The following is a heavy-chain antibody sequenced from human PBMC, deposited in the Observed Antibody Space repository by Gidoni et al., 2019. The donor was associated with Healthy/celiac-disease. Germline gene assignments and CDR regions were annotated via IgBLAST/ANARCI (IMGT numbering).Heavy chain of an antibody. Sequence: EVQLVESGGGLVKPGGSLRLSCAASGFTFSSYSMNWVRQAPGKGLEWVSSISGSSSYIYYADSVKGRFTISRDNAKNSLYLQMNSLRAEDTAVYYCAEGGYSSSSLLGYWGQGTLVTVSS. J-gene: IGHJ4*02. CDR3: AEGGYSSSSLLGY. CDR1: GFTFSSYS. D-gene: IGHD6-6*01. CDR2: ISGSSSYI. V-gene: IGHV3-21*01.